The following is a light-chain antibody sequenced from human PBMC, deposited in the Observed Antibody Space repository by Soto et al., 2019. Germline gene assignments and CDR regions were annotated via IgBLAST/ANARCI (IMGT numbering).Light chain of an antibody. Sequence: QSALTLPASVSGSPGQSITISCSGTSSDIGSYDHVAWYQQFPGKSPKLIIYAVSDRPSGVSDRFSGSKSGISASLTISGLQTEDEADYYCISYTDRQSYLFGTGTKVTVL. CDR3: ISYTDRQSYL. CDR1: SSDIGSYDH. J-gene: IGLJ1*01. V-gene: IGLV2-14*03. CDR2: AVS.